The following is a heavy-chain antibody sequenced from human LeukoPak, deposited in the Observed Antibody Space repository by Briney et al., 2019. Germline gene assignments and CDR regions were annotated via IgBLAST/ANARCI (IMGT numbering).Heavy chain of an antibody. D-gene: IGHD3-3*01. J-gene: IGHJ4*02. Sequence: GASVKVSCRASGGTFSSYAISWVRQAPGQGLEWMGGIIPIFGTANYAQKFQGRVTITTDDSTSTAYMELSSLRSEDTAVYYCARGAIFGVVTAYYFDYWGQGTLVTVSS. CDR3: ARGAIFGVVTAYYFDY. CDR2: IIPIFGTA. V-gene: IGHV1-69*05. CDR1: GGTFSSYA.